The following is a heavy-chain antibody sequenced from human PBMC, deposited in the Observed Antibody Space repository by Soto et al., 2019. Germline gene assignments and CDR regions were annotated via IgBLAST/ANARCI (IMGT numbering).Heavy chain of an antibody. Sequence: RGESLKISCKGSGYSFTSYWIGWVRQMPGKGLEWMGIIYPGDSDTRYSPSFQGQVTISADKSISTAYLQWSSLKASDTAMYYCASLGCSGGSCYKGFDYWGQGTLVTVSS. CDR3: ASLGCSGGSCYKGFDY. D-gene: IGHD2-15*01. V-gene: IGHV5-51*01. J-gene: IGHJ4*02. CDR2: IYPGDSDT. CDR1: GYSFTSYW.